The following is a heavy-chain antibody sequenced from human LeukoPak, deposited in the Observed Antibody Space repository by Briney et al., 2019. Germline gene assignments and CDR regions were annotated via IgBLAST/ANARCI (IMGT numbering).Heavy chain of an antibody. J-gene: IGHJ5*02. Sequence: PGGSLRLSCAASGFTVSSNYMSWVRQAPGKGLEWVSVIYSGGSTYHADSVKGRFTISRDNSKNTLFLQMNSLRAEDTAVYYCATYAQKWVPSDSWGQGTLVTVSS. CDR2: IYSGGST. V-gene: IGHV3-66*01. CDR1: GFTVSSNY. D-gene: IGHD3-16*01. CDR3: ATYAQKWVPSDS.